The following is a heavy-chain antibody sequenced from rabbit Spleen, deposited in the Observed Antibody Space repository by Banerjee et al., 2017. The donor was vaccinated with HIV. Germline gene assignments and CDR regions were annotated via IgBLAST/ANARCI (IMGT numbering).Heavy chain of an antibody. CDR1: GVSFSDRDV. Sequence: QSLEESGGGLVKPGASLTLTCTASGVSFSDRDVMCWVRQAPGRGLEWIGCIYTGSGSTYYASWAKGRFTISKTSSTTVTLQMTSLTAADAATYFCARGGGLWGQGTLVTVS. CDR2: IYTGSGST. CDR3: ARGGGL. V-gene: IGHV1S40*01. J-gene: IGHJ4*01.